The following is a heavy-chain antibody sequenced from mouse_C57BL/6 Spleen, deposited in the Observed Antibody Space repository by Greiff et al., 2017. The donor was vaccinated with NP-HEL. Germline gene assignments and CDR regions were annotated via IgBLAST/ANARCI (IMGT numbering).Heavy chain of an antibody. CDR2: INPSTGGT. Sequence: VQLQQSGPELVKPGASVKISCKASGYSFTGYYMNWVKQSPEKSLEWIGEINPSTGGTTYNQKFKAKATLTVDKSSSTAYMQLNSLTSEDSAVYYCARRGEYFDVWGTGTTVTVSS. J-gene: IGHJ1*03. V-gene: IGHV1-42*01. CDR3: ARRGEYFDV. CDR1: GYSFTGYY.